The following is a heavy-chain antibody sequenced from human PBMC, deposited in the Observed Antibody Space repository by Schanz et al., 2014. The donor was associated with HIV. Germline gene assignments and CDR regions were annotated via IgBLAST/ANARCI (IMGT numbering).Heavy chain of an antibody. D-gene: IGHD3-10*01. CDR2: ITGSGVST. CDR3: TRVITRWFGEARYASDV. J-gene: IGHJ6*02. Sequence: VQLVESGGGLVQPGGSLRLTCAASGFTFRSYAMTWVRQAPGKGLDWVSGITGSGVSTYYADSVKGRFTISRDNSKNTLYLQLNSLRVEDTAIYYCTRVITRWFGEARYASDVWGQGTTVIVSS. CDR1: GFTFRSYA. V-gene: IGHV3-23*04.